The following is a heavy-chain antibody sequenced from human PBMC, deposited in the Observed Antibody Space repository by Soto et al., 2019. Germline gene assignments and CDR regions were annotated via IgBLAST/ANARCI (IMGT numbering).Heavy chain of an antibody. CDR3: ARTPELELEFEELYYYYYMDV. D-gene: IGHD1-7*01. V-gene: IGHV1-69*02. J-gene: IGHJ6*03. CDR2: IIPILGIA. Sequence: SVKVSCKASGGTFSSYTISWVRQAPGQGLEWMGRIIPILGIANYAQKFQGRVTITADKSTSTAYMELSSLRSEDTAVYYCARTPELELEFEELYYYYYMDVWGKGTTVTVSS. CDR1: GGTFSSYT.